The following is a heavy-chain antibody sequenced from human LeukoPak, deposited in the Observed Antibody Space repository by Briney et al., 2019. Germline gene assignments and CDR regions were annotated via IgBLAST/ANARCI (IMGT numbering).Heavy chain of an antibody. CDR3: ARVGYSGYDDRGSFDY. V-gene: IGHV4-39*07. J-gene: IGHJ4*02. CDR2: IYYSGST. Sequence: SDTLSLTCTVSGGSISSSSYYWGWIRQPPGKGLEWIVRIYYSGSTYYNQSPKSRVTISVDTSNNQYSLKLISVTAADSAVYYCARVGYSGYDDRGSFDYWGQGTLVTVSS. D-gene: IGHD5-12*01. CDR1: GGSISSSSYY.